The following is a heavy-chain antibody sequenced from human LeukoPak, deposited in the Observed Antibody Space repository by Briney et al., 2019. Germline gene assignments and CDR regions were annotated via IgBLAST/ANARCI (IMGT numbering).Heavy chain of an antibody. V-gene: IGHV3-66*01. J-gene: IGHJ4*02. D-gene: IGHD3-10*01. CDR3: ARALDYYGSGSYLIMYYFDY. CDR1: GFTVSSNY. Sequence: GGSLRLSCAASGFTVSSNYMSWVRQAPGKGLEWVAVIYSGGSTYYADSVKGRFIISRDNFTNTLYLQMNSLRAEATAVYYCARALDYYGSGSYLIMYYFDYWGQGTLVTVSS. CDR2: IYSGGST.